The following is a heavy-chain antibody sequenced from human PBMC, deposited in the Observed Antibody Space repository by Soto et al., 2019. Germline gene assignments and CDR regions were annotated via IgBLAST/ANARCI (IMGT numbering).Heavy chain of an antibody. CDR3: TLIPRNGRGAPFAS. J-gene: IGHJ5*01. CDR2: IRSERYGGTA. Sequence: QVVESGGGLVKPGQSLRLSCAGSGFTCRDYAVAWFRQTPGKGLECIGFIRSERYGGTADYAASVRGRFLISRDDYTGVAYLQMDSLRSGDTGVYHCTLIPRNGRGAPFASWGQGTLVTVAS. CDR1: GFTCRDYA. V-gene: IGHV3-49*05. D-gene: IGHD2-15*01.